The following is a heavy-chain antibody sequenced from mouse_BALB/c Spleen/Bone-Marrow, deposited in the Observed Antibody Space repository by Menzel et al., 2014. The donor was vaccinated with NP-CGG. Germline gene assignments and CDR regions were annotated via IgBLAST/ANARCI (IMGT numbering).Heavy chain of an antibody. Sequence: LVESGAELMKPGASVEISCKATGYTFSSYWIGWVKQRPGHGLEWIGEILPGSGSTNYNEKFKGKATFTADTSSNTAYMQLSSLTSEDSAVYYCTRTGTDWYFDVWGAGTTVTVSS. CDR2: ILPGSGST. CDR3: TRTGTDWYFDV. CDR1: GYTFSSYW. J-gene: IGHJ1*01. V-gene: IGHV1-9*01. D-gene: IGHD4-1*01.